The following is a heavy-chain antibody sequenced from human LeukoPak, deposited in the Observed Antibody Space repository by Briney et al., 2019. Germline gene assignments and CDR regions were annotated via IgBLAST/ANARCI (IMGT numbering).Heavy chain of an antibody. J-gene: IGHJ4*02. V-gene: IGHV4-38-2*01. CDR3: ARGSSGLCYFDY. CDR1: GYSISSGYY. D-gene: IGHD6-19*01. CDR2: IYHSGST. Sequence: SETLSLTYAVSGYSISSGYYWGWIRQPPGKGLEWIGSIYHSGSTYYNPSLKSRVTISVDTSKNQFSLKLSSVTAADTAVYYCARGSSGLCYFDYWGQGTLVTVSS.